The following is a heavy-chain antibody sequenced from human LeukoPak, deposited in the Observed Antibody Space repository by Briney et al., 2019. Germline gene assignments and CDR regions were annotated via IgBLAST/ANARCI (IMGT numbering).Heavy chain of an antibody. Sequence: GTSVKVSCKASGFTFTSSAVQWVRQARGQRLEWIGWIVVGSGNTNYAQKFQERVTITRDMSTSTAYMELSSLRSEDTAVYYCAADPAPWDFGVVNDPSFDPWGQGTLVTVSS. CDR2: IVVGSGNT. CDR1: GFTFTSSA. D-gene: IGHD3-3*01. J-gene: IGHJ5*02. V-gene: IGHV1-58*01. CDR3: AADPAPWDFGVVNDPSFDP.